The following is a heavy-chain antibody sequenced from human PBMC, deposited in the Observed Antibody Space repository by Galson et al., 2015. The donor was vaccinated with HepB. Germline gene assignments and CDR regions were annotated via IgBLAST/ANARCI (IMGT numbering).Heavy chain of an antibody. CDR2: IKSRTFGGRV. Sequence: SLRLSCAASGFSFSDAWMGWVRQAPGKGLEWVGRIKSRTFGGRVDYGTPVKGRFIISRDDSKDTLSLLMHSLKTEDTAVYYCTTTVRPEDLVDYWGQGSLVTVSS. V-gene: IGHV3-15*01. CDR1: GFSFSDAW. J-gene: IGHJ4*02. D-gene: IGHD1-14*01. CDR3: TTTVRPEDLVDY.